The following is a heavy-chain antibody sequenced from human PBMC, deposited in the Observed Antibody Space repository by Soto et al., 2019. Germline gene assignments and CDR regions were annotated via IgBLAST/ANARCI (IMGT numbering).Heavy chain of an antibody. CDR3: ARDLVAFGSGSYYKSYYYYGMDV. V-gene: IGHV1-2*02. J-gene: IGHJ6*02. CDR1: GYTFTDYY. D-gene: IGHD3-10*01. Sequence: ASVKVSCKTSGYTFTDYYTHWVRQAPGQGLEWMGWINPNSGGTNYAQKFQGRVTMTRDTSISTAYMELSRLRSDDTAVYYCARDLVAFGSGSYYKSYYYYGMDVWGQGTTVTVS. CDR2: INPNSGGT.